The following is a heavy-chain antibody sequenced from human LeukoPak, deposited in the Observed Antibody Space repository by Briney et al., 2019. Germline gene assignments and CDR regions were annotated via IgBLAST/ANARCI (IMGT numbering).Heavy chain of an antibody. CDR3: ARGRSSWPRLYYYYYYGMDV. Sequence: PSETLSLTCTVSGGSISSYYWSWIRQPPGKGLEWIGYIYYSGSTNYNPSLKSRVTISVDTSKNQFSLKLSSVTAADTAVYYCARGRSSWPRLYYYYYYGMDVWGQGTTVTVSS. CDR1: GGSISSYY. D-gene: IGHD6-13*01. J-gene: IGHJ6*02. V-gene: IGHV4-59*01. CDR2: IYYSGST.